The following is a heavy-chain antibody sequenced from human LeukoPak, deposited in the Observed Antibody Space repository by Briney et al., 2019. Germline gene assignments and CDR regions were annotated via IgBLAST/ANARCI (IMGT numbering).Heavy chain of an antibody. D-gene: IGHD6-19*01. CDR2: ISYDGSNK. CDR1: GFTFSSYA. J-gene: IGHJ6*02. Sequence: PGGSLRLSCAASGFTFSSYAMHWVRQAPGKGLEWVAVISYDGSNKYYADSVKGRFTISRDNSKNTLYLQMNSLRAEDTAVYYCARLDVAGRDYYYGMDVWGQGTTVTVSS. V-gene: IGHV3-30*04. CDR3: ARLDVAGRDYYYGMDV.